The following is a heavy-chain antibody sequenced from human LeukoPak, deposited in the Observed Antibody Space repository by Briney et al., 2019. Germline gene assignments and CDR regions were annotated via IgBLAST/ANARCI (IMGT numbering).Heavy chain of an antibody. J-gene: IGHJ4*02. CDR2: IYTTGST. CDR3: ARGTNLGYYDSSGYYYFDY. CDR1: GASISSYY. Sequence: PSETLSLTCTVSGASISSYYWSWIRQPAGRGLEWIGRIYTTGSTNYNPSLKSRLTISVDTSKNQFSLKLSSVTAADTAVYYCARGTNLGYYDSSGYYYFDYWGQGTLVTVSS. D-gene: IGHD3-22*01. V-gene: IGHV4-4*07.